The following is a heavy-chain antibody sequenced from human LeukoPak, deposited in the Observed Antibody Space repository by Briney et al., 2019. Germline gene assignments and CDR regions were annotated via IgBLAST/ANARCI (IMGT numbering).Heavy chain of an antibody. D-gene: IGHD4-17*01. Sequence: PGGSLRLSCAASGFTFSSYWMHWVRQAPGKGLVWVSGISTDGSSTTYADSAKGRFTISRDNAMNTLYLQMNSLRAADTAVYYCARGAYGDYHFDYWGQGTLVTVSS. J-gene: IGHJ4*02. CDR1: GFTFSSYW. CDR2: ISTDGSST. CDR3: ARGAYGDYHFDY. V-gene: IGHV3-74*01.